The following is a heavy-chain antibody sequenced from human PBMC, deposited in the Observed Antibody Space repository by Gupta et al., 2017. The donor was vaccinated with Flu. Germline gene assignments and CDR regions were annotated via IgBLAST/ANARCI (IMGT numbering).Heavy chain of an antibody. CDR2: ISSNGGST. D-gene: IGHD5-18*01. CDR1: GFPFSSYA. CDR3: ARGGIQLWSY. V-gene: IGHV3-64*01. Sequence: EVQLVESGGGLVQPGGSLRLSWAASGFPFSSYAMHWVRQAPGKGLEYVSAISSNGGSTYYANSVKGRFTISRDNSKNTLYLQMGSLRAEDMAVYYCARGGIQLWSYWGQGTLVTVSS. J-gene: IGHJ4*02.